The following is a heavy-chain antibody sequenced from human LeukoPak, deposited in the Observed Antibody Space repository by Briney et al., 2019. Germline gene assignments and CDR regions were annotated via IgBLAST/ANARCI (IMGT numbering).Heavy chain of an antibody. Sequence: SETLSLTCAVYGGSFSGYYWSWIRQPPGKGLEWIGEINHSGSTNYNPSLESRVTISVDTSKNQFSLKLSSVTAADTAVYYCASDNGGSEIIWGQGTLVTVSS. J-gene: IGHJ4*02. CDR1: GGSFSGYY. CDR3: ASDNGGSEII. CDR2: INHSGST. D-gene: IGHD3-10*01. V-gene: IGHV4-34*01.